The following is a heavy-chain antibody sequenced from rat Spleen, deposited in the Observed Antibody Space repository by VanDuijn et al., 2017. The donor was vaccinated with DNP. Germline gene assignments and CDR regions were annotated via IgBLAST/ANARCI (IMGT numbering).Heavy chain of an antibody. Sequence: EVQLVESGGDLVQPGRSLKLSCAASGFTFSDYYMAWVRQAPTKGLEWVTYISYDGGSTYHGDSVKGRFTVSRDNAKSTLYLQMDSLRSDDTATYYCARHGRRVFDYWGQGVMVTVSS. J-gene: IGHJ2*01. V-gene: IGHV5-22*01. CDR1: GFTFSDYY. D-gene: IGHD1-11*01. CDR3: ARHGRRVFDY. CDR2: ISYDGGST.